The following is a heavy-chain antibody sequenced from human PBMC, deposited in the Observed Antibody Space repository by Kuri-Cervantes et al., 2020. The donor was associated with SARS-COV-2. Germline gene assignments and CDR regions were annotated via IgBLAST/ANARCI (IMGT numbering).Heavy chain of an antibody. CDR2: ISYDGSNK. D-gene: IGHD2-2*02. J-gene: IGHJ6*03. CDR1: GFTFSSYA. Sequence: GESLKISCAASGFTFSSYAMHWVRQAPGKGLERVAVISYDGSNKYYADSVKGRFTISRDNSKNTLYLQMNSLRAEDTAVYYCAKEPAAIGYYYMDVWGKGTTVTVSS. CDR3: AKEPAAIGYYYMDV. V-gene: IGHV3-30-3*02.